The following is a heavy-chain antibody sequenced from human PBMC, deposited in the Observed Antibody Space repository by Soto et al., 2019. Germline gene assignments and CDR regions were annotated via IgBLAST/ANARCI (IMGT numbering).Heavy chain of an antibody. D-gene: IGHD2-21*02. V-gene: IGHV3-23*01. Sequence: GGSLRLSCAASGFTFSSYAMSWVRQAPGKGLEWVSAISGSGGSTYYADSVKGRFTISRDNSKNTLYLRMNSLRAEDTAVYYCAKRGGALRGDYKWFDPRGQGTLVTVSS. CDR3: AKRGGALRGDYKWFDP. J-gene: IGHJ5*02. CDR1: GFTFSSYA. CDR2: ISGSGGST.